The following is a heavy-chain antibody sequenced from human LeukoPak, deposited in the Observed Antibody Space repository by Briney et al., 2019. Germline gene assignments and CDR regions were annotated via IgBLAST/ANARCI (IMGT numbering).Heavy chain of an antibody. J-gene: IGHJ5*02. Sequence: ASVKVSCKASGYTFTGYYMHWARQAPGQGLEWMGWINPNSGGTNYAQKFQGRVTMTRNTSISTAYMELSSLRSEDTAVYYCARGLIKRSWFGELVILYNWFDPWGQGTLVTVSS. D-gene: IGHD3-10*01. CDR3: ARGLIKRSWFGELVILYNWFDP. V-gene: IGHV1-2*02. CDR2: INPNSGGT. CDR1: GYTFTGYY.